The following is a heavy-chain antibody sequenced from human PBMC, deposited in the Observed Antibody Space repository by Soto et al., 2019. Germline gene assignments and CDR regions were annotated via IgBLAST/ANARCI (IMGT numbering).Heavy chain of an antibody. Sequence: GSLRLSCAASGFTFSDSAMHWVRQASGKGLEWVGRIRSKTNDYATRYAASVKGRFTISRDDSKNTAYLQMNNVKAEDTAVYXXXXXAXXDGYWDVDYWGQGTLVTAPQ. J-gene: IGHJ4*02. CDR3: XXXAXXDGYWDVDY. D-gene: IGHD5-12*01. V-gene: IGHV3-73*01. CDR2: IRSKTNDYAT. CDR1: GFTFSDSA.